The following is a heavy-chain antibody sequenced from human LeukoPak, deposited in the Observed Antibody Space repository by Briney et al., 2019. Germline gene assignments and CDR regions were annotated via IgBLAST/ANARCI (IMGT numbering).Heavy chain of an antibody. J-gene: IGHJ3*01. CDR3: ARLRDAVAFDV. V-gene: IGHV3-53*01. CDR1: ALTVSSHY. Sequence: PGGSLRLSCAASALTVSSHYMSSVRQAPGKGLYWVSIIYSDGRTFYPDSVRGRFTISRDSSRNTLYLQMTSLRTEDTAVYYCARLRDAVAFDVWGQGTMVTV. CDR2: IYSDGRT.